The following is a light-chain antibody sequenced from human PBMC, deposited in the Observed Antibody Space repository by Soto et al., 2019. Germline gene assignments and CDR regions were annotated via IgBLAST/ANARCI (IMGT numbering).Light chain of an antibody. J-gene: IGKJ1*01. CDR3: QQYNSYWT. V-gene: IGKV1-5*03. Sequence: DFQLTQSPSTLSASIGDRVTITCRASQSISTWLAWYQQKPGKAPNLLIYKASNLESGVPSRFSGSGSGTEFTLTISSLQPDDFATYYCQQYNSYWTFGQGTKVDIK. CDR2: KAS. CDR1: QSISTW.